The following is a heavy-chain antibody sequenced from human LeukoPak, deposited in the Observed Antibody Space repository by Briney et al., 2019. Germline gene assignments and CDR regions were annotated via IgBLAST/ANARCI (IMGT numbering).Heavy chain of an antibody. CDR2: IYYSGST. V-gene: IGHV4-61*08. D-gene: IGHD3-10*01. CDR1: GGSISSGGYY. J-gene: IGHJ6*02. CDR3: ARDTMVRGVSVYGYYGMDV. Sequence: PSETLSLTCTVSGGSISSGGYYWSWIRQHPGKGLEWIGYIYYSGSTNYNPSLKSRVTISVDTSKNQFSLKLSSVTAADTAVYYCARDTMVRGVSVYGYYGMDVWGQGTTVTVSS.